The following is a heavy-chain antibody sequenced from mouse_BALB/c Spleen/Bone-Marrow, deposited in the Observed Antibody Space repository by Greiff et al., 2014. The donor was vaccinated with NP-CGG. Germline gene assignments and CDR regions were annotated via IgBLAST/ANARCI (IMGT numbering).Heavy chain of an antibody. CDR1: GFNIKDTY. CDR3: ARYYYGSSYFDY. D-gene: IGHD1-1*01. J-gene: IGHJ2*01. CDR2: IDPANGNT. Sequence: EVQLQQSGAKLVKPGASVKLSCTASGFNIKDTYMHWVKQRPEQGLEWIGRIDPANGNTKYDPKSQGKATITADTSSNTSYLQLSSLTSEDTAVYYCARYYYGSSYFDYWGQGTTLTVSS. V-gene: IGHV14-3*02.